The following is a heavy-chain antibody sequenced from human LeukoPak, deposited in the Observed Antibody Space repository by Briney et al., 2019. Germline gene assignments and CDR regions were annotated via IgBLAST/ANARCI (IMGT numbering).Heavy chain of an antibody. D-gene: IGHD3-16*02. J-gene: IGHJ6*02. CDR1: GFIVNDHA. V-gene: IGHV3-9*01. CDR3: SKDISAGGLDV. Sequence: GGSLRLSCVASGFIVNDHAMHWVRQTPGKGLEWVAGVFWNGVAKGYADSVKGRFTIFRDNAKNSMYLQMNSLRIEDTALYYCSKDISAGGLDVWGPGTPVTVSS. CDR2: VFWNGVAK.